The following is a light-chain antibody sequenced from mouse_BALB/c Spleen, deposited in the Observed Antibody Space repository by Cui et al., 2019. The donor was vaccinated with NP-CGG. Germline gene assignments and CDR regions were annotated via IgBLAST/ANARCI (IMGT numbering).Light chain of an antibody. Sequence: QAVVTQESALTTSPGETVTLTCRSSTGAVTTNNYANWVQEKPDHLFTGLLGGTNNRAPGVPARFSGSLIEDKAALTITGAQTEDEAIYFCALWYSNHWVFGGGTKLTVL. CDR1: TGAVTTNNY. J-gene: IGLJ1*01. CDR3: ALWYSNHWV. V-gene: IGLV1*01. CDR2: GTN.